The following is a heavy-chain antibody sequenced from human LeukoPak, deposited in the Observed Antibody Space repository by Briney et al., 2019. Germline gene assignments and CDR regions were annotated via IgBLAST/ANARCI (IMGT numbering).Heavy chain of an antibody. CDR3: ARDRLQLQS. Sequence: SETLSLTCTVSGGSISNYYWNWIRQPPGKGLEWIGYIYYTGNTNYNPSLKSRVTISVDASKNQFSLKLSSVTAADTAVYYCARDRLQLQSWGQGTLVTVSS. D-gene: IGHD1-1*01. CDR2: IYYTGNT. CDR1: GGSISNYY. V-gene: IGHV4-59*01. J-gene: IGHJ5*02.